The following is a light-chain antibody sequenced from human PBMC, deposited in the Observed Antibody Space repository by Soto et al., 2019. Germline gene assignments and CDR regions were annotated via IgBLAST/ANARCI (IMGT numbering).Light chain of an antibody. CDR1: QSVSSSY. CDR2: GAS. V-gene: IGKV3-20*01. Sequence: EIVLTQSPGPLSLSPGERATLSCRASQSVSSSYLAWYQQKPGQAPRLLIYGASSRATGIPDRFSGSGSGTDFTLTISRLEPEDFAVYYCQQYGSSPGTVGQGTKVEIK. CDR3: QQYGSSPGT. J-gene: IGKJ1*01.